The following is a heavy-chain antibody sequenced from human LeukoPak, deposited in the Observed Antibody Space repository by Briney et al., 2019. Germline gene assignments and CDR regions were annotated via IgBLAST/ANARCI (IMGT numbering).Heavy chain of an antibody. CDR1: GYTFTSYY. J-gene: IGHJ3*02. Sequence: GASVKVSCKASGYTFTSYYMHWVRQAPGQGLEWMGIINPSGGSTSYAQKFQGRVAMTRDTSTSTVYMELSSLRSEDTAVYYCAGCPYGSGSYYNGDDALDIWGQGTMVTVSS. CDR3: AGCPYGSGSYYNGDDALDI. D-gene: IGHD3-10*01. CDR2: INPSGGST. V-gene: IGHV1-46*01.